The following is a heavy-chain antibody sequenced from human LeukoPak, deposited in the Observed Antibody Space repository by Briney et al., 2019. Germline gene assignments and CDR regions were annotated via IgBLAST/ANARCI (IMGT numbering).Heavy chain of an antibody. CDR2: INSDGSST. D-gene: IGHD3-22*01. Sequence: PGGSLRLSCAASGFTFSSYWMHWVRQAPGKGLVWVSRINSDGSSTSYADSVKGRFTISRDNAKNTLYLQMNSLRAEDTAVYYCTSYSSGYYLSDAFDIWGQGTMVTVSS. J-gene: IGHJ3*02. V-gene: IGHV3-74*01. CDR3: TSYSSGYYLSDAFDI. CDR1: GFTFSSYW.